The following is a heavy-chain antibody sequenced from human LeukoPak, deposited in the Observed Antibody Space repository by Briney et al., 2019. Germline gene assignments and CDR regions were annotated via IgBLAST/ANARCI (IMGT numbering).Heavy chain of an antibody. D-gene: IGHD1-20*01. CDR3: AKDMGLYNWKAFDY. Sequence: GGSLRLSCAASGFTFSSYSMNWVRQAPGKGLEWVSGISWNSGSIGYADSVKGRFTISRDNAKNSLYLQMNSLRAEDTALYYCAKDMGLYNWKAFDYWGQGTLVTVSS. CDR1: GFTFSSYS. V-gene: IGHV3-9*01. CDR2: ISWNSGSI. J-gene: IGHJ4*02.